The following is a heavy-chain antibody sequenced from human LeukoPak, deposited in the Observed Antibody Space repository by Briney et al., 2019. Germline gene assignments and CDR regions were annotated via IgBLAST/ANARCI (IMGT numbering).Heavy chain of an antibody. D-gene: IGHD3-22*01. CDR3: ARNAYYYDSSGYYYLDY. CDR2: ISAYNGNK. CDR1: GYTFTSYG. J-gene: IGHJ4*02. Sequence: GASVKVSCKASGYTFTSYGISWLRQAPGQGLEWMGWISAYNGNKNYAQKLQGRVTITTDTSTSTACMELRSLRFDETPVYYCARNAYYYDSSGYYYLDYWGQGNLVTVSS. V-gene: IGHV1-18*01.